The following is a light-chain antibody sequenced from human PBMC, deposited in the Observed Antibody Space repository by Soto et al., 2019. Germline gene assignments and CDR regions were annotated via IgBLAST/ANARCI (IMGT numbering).Light chain of an antibody. CDR2: AAS. V-gene: IGKV3-20*01. CDR1: QSVSSSY. Sequence: EIVLTQSPGTLSLSPGERGTLSCRASQSVSSSYLAWYQQKPGQAPRLLIYAASSRATGIPDRFSGSGSGTDLTLSISRLEPEDFAVYYCQQYGRTFGQGTKVEIK. J-gene: IGKJ1*01. CDR3: QQYGRT.